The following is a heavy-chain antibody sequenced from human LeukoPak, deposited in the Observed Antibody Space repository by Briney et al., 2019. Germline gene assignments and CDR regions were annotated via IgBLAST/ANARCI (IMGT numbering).Heavy chain of an antibody. Sequence: ASVKVSCKASGYTFTSYYMHWVRQAPGQGLEWMGIINPSGGSTSYAQKFQGRVTMTRDTSTSTVYMELTSLRSEDTAVYYCARDLSGSNYYASGSYADWGQGTLVTVSS. J-gene: IGHJ4*02. D-gene: IGHD3-10*01. CDR2: INPSGGST. CDR1: GYTFTSYY. V-gene: IGHV1-46*01. CDR3: ARDLSGSNYYASGSYAD.